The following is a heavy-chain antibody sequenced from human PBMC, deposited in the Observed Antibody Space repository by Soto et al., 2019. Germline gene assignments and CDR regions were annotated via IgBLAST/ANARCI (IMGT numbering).Heavy chain of an antibody. V-gene: IGHV1-18*01. J-gene: IGHJ5*02. D-gene: IGHD1-1*01. CDR2: ISAYNGNT. CDR1: GYTFTSYG. CDR3: ARDEAYKWNDGGWFDP. Sequence: QVQLVQSGAEVKKPGASVKVSRKASGYTFTSYGISWVRQASGQGLEWMGWISAYNGNTKYAQKLQGRVTMTTDTSTSTAYMELRSLRSDDTAVYYCARDEAYKWNDGGWFDPWGQGTLVTVSS.